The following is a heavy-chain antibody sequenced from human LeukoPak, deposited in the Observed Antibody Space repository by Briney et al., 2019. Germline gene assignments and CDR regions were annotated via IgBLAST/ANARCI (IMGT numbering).Heavy chain of an antibody. CDR2: ISPSGNTK. Sequence: PGGSLRLSCAASGFTLSSYSMNWVRQAPGKGLEWLSYISPSGNTKYYADSVKGRFTISRDNAKNSLWLQMNSLRDEDTAVYYCARATPVFDYWGQGALVTVSS. J-gene: IGHJ4*02. CDR1: GFTLSSYS. V-gene: IGHV3-48*02. CDR3: ARATPVFDY.